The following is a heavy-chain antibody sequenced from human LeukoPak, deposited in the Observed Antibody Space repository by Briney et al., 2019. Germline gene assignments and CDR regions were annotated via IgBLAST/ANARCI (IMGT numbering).Heavy chain of an antibody. D-gene: IGHD3-3*01. Sequence: SETLSLTCTVSGGSISSSSYYWGWIRQPPGKGLEWIGSIYYSGSTYYNPSLKSRVTISVDTSKNQFSLKLSSMTAADTAVYYCARDPFLYYDFWSGYLANFDYWGQGTLVTVSS. V-gene: IGHV4-39*07. CDR2: IYYSGST. J-gene: IGHJ4*02. CDR3: ARDPFLYYDFWSGYLANFDY. CDR1: GGSISSSSYY.